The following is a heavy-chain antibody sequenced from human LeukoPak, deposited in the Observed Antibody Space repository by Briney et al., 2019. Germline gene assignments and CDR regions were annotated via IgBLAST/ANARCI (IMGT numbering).Heavy chain of an antibody. CDR2: ITSSSSYI. V-gene: IGHV3-21*01. CDR3: ARDLVGARDY. D-gene: IGHD1-26*01. Sequence: NPGGSLRLSCAASGFTFSSYAMSWVRQAPGKGLEWVSSITSSSSYIEYADSVKGRFTISRDNAKNSLYLQMNSLRAEDTAVYYCARDLVGARDYWGQGTLVTVSS. J-gene: IGHJ4*02. CDR1: GFTFSSYA.